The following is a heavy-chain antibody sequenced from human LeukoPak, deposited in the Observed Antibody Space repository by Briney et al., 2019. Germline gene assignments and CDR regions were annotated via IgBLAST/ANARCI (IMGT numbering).Heavy chain of an antibody. CDR3: ARDYGYGDYVQPYYYYGMDV. CDR2: IIIISSTI. CDR1: GFTFSSYS. V-gene: IGHV3-48*01. J-gene: IGHJ6*02. D-gene: IGHD4-17*01. Sequence: GGSLRLSCAASGFTFSSYSRNWVGQAPGKGLEGVSYIIIISSTIYYADSVKGRFTISRDNSKNTLYLQMNSLRAEDTAVYYCARDYGYGDYVQPYYYYGMDVWGQGTTVTVSS.